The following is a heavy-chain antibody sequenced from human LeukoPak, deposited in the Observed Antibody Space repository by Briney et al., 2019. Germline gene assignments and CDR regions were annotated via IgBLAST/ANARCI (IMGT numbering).Heavy chain of an antibody. Sequence: PGESLTLTCAASGYSISSGYYWCWRRAPPEELLEWIGINYHSGSTYYNPSLESRVTISVDTSKTQSSLKLSSVTAADTAVYYCARDMPGIGVAGNGRVFGFDYWGQGTLVTVSS. D-gene: IGHD6-19*01. CDR1: GYSISSGYY. V-gene: IGHV4-38-2*01. CDR3: ARDMPGIGVAGNGRVFGFDY. CDR2: NYHSGST. J-gene: IGHJ4*02.